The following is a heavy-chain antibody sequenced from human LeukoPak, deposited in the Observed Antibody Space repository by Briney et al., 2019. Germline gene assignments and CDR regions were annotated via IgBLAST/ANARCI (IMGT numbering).Heavy chain of an antibody. D-gene: IGHD3-9*01. Sequence: PGGSLRLSCAASGFTFSNYWMHWVRQAPGEGLVWVSRINSDGRSTNYADSVKGRFTISRDNAKNTLYLQMNSLRAEDTAVYYCARGADSGYSSDNWGQGTLVSVSS. CDR3: ARGADSGYSSDN. CDR1: GFTFSNYW. CDR2: INSDGRST. J-gene: IGHJ4*02. V-gene: IGHV3-74*01.